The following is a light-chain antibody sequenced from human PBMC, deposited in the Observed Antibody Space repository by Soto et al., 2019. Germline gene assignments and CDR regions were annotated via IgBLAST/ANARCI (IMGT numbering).Light chain of an antibody. CDR3: SSYTTSSTVV. J-gene: IGLJ2*01. CDR1: SSDVGSYNY. V-gene: IGLV2-14*01. Sequence: QSALAQPASVSGSPGQSITISCTGTSSDVGSYNYVSWYQQHPGKAPKVMIYEVSNRPSGVSNRFSGSKSDNTASLTISGLQAEDEAHYYCSSYTTSSTVVFGGGTKLTVL. CDR2: EVS.